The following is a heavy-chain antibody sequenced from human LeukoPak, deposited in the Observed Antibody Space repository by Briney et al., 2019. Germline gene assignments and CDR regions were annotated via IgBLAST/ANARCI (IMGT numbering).Heavy chain of an antibody. CDR3: ARVSPIYGSSDY. J-gene: IGHJ4*02. CDR2: IYYSGST. Sequence: PSETLSLTCTVSSGSISSYYWSWIRQPPGKGLEWIGYIYYSGSTNYNASLKSRVTISVDTSKTQFSLKLSSVAAADTAVYYCARVSPIYGSSDYWGQGTLVTVSS. V-gene: IGHV4-59*01. D-gene: IGHD3-10*01. CDR1: SGSISSYY.